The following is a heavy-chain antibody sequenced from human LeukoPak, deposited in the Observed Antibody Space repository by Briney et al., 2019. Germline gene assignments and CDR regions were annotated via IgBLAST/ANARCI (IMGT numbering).Heavy chain of an antibody. CDR3: ARAGTGAAAAGPGTSFDI. CDR1: GYTFTGCY. Sequence: GASVKVSCRASGYTFTGCYMHWVRQAPGQGLEWMGWINLNSGGTNYAQKFQGRVTMTRDTSISTAYMELSRLRSDDTAVYYCARAGTGAAAAGPGTSFDIWGQGTMVTVSS. V-gene: IGHV1-2*02. D-gene: IGHD6-13*01. CDR2: INLNSGGT. J-gene: IGHJ3*02.